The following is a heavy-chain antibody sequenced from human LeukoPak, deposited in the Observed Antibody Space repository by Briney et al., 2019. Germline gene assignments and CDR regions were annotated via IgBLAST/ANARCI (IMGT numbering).Heavy chain of an antibody. J-gene: IGHJ5*02. Sequence: ASVKVSCKASGYTLTRYYMHWVRQAPGQGLEWMGIINPSGGSTSYAQKFQGRVTMTRDTSTSTVYMELSSLRSEDTAVYYCARGSDSSGYYYLNYFDPWGQGTLVTVSS. D-gene: IGHD3-22*01. V-gene: IGHV1-46*01. CDR2: INPSGGST. CDR1: GYTLTRYY. CDR3: ARGSDSSGYYYLNYFDP.